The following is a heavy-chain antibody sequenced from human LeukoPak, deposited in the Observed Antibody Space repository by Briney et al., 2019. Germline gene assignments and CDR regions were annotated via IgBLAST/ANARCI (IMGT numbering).Heavy chain of an antibody. Sequence: GGSLRLSCAASGFTFSSYWMHWVRQAPGRGLVWVSRINSDGSSTSYADSVKGRFTISRDNAKNSLYLQMNSLRAEDTAVYYCARDHLVARGYYYDSSDLDYWGQGTLVTVSS. CDR1: GFTFSSYW. D-gene: IGHD3-22*01. CDR3: ARDHLVARGYYYDSSDLDY. CDR2: INSDGSST. J-gene: IGHJ4*02. V-gene: IGHV3-74*01.